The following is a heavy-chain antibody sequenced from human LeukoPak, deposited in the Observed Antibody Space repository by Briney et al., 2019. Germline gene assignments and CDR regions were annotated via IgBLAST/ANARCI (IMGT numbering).Heavy chain of an antibody. D-gene: IGHD3-9*01. CDR1: GFTFSSYG. V-gene: IGHV3-30*03. CDR3: ARHVPPRLRYFDWLRVGPFDY. J-gene: IGHJ4*02. CDR2: ISYDGSNK. Sequence: GGSLRLSCAASGFTFSSYGMHWVRQAPGKGLEWVAVISYDGSNKYYADSVKGRFTISRDNSKNTLYLQMNSLRAEDTAVYYCARHVPPRLRYFDWLRVGPFDYWGQGTLVTVSS.